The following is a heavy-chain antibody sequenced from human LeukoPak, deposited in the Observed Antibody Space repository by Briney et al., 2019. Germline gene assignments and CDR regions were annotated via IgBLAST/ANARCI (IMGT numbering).Heavy chain of an antibody. CDR1: GYTLTELS. V-gene: IGHV1-24*01. CDR3: ATRAVRLYYYGSGSYYTLDY. J-gene: IGHJ4*02. CDR2: FAPENGET. Sequence: ASVKVSCKVYGYTLTELSMHWVRHAPGKGLEKLRGFAPENGETSYASKCQGRVTITEETSTYTAYVELSSLRSDDTSVYYCATRAVRLYYYGSGSYYTLDYWGQGTLVTVSS. D-gene: IGHD3-10*01.